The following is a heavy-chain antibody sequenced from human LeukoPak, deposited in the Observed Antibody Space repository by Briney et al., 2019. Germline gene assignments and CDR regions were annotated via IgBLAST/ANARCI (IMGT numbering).Heavy chain of an antibody. Sequence: HPGRSLRLSCAASGFTLSSYGMHWVRQPQGEGLEWVAVISHDGSKKYSAESVKGRFTISRDNSKNTLYLQMNSLRAGDTAVYCCARAYRGYYGSGSYYNDAFDIWGQGTMVTVSS. CDR3: ARAYRGYYGSGSYYNDAFDI. J-gene: IGHJ3*02. D-gene: IGHD3-10*01. V-gene: IGHV3-30*03. CDR2: ISHDGSKK. CDR1: GFTLSSYG.